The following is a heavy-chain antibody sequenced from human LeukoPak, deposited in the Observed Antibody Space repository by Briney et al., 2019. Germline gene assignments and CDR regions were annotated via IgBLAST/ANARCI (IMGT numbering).Heavy chain of an antibody. J-gene: IGHJ6*02. CDR3: SRGPIQLWVHNGVDV. V-gene: IGHV3-49*04. Sequence: PGGSLRLSCTTSGFNFGDQAMTCVRQAPGKGLEWVGFIRSKAYRGTTEYAASVKGRFTISRDDSKSVVYLQMNSLKSEDTAVYYCSRGPIQLWVHNGVDVWGQGPTVTVSS. D-gene: IGHD5-18*01. CDR1: GFNFGDQA. CDR2: IRSKAYRGTT.